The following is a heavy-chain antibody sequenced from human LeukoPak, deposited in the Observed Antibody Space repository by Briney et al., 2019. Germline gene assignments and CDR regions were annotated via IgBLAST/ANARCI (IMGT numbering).Heavy chain of an antibody. CDR2: IHEDGSEK. J-gene: IGHJ3*02. CDR3: ARNLRLHTPRAFDI. CDR1: GFTFSRYW. Sequence: GGSLRLSCVVSGFTFSRYWMNWVRQAPGKGLEWVANIHEDGSEKYYVDSVKGRFTISRDNAKNSLYLQMNGLRAEDTAVYYCARNLRLHTPRAFDIWGQGTMVTVSS. D-gene: IGHD5-24*01. V-gene: IGHV3-7*05.